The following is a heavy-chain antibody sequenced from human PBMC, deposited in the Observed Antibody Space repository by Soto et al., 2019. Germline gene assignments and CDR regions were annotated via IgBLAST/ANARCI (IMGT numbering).Heavy chain of an antibody. V-gene: IGHV3-33*03. Sequence: QVQLVESGGGVVQPGRSLTLSCVASGFTLSNYGMHWVRQAPGKGLEWVAVIRYDGTTTYSADSVKGRFSISRDNSKHALSLQLSSLRAEETAVYYCARNVRPSGTSRWFDTWGQGTLVTVSS. D-gene: IGHD1-1*01. CDR1: GFTLSNYG. CDR2: IRYDGTTT. J-gene: IGHJ5*02. CDR3: ARNVRPSGTSRWFDT.